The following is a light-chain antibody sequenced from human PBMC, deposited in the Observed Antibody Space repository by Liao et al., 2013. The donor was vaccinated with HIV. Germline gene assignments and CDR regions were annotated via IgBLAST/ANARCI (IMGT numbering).Light chain of an antibody. J-gene: IGLJ1*01. Sequence: SYELTQPPSVSVSPGQTASITCSGDKLGDKYACWYQQKPGQSPVLVIYQDSKRPSGIPERFSGSNSGNTATLTISGTQAMDEADYYCQVWDSTSDHCVFGTGTKVTVL. CDR1: KLGDKY. V-gene: IGLV3-1*01. CDR2: QDS. CDR3: QVWDSTSDHCV.